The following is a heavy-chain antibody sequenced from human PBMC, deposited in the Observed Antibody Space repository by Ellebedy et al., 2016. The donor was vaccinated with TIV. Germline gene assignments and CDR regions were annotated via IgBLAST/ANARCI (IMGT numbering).Heavy chain of an antibody. J-gene: IGHJ6*03. CDR2: GYHSGST. CDR1: GYLISDGYY. CDR3: ARDGTILVPAADMDV. V-gene: IGHV4-38-2*02. D-gene: IGHD2-2*01. Sequence: SETLPLTCTVSGYLISDGYYWGWIRQPPGTGLEWIGNGYHSGSTFYNPSLKSRVSISVDTTKNQFSLRLASVTAADTAVYYCARDGTILVPAADMDVWGKGTTVTVAS.